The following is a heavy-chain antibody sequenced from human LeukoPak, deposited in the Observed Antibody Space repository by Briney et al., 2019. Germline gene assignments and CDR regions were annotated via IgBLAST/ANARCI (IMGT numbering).Heavy chain of an antibody. CDR1: GFTFGAYT. CDR2: ISSSSRDI. CDR3: ARAVSASWFDL. D-gene: IGHD6-25*01. V-gene: IGHV3-21*01. Sequence: PGGSLRLSCAASGFTFGAYTMHWLRPAPGKGLEGISSISSSSRDIYHADSVKGRFPVSRDNAKNALYLQMNSLRAEDTAVYYCARAVSASWFDLWGQGTLVTVSS. J-gene: IGHJ5*02.